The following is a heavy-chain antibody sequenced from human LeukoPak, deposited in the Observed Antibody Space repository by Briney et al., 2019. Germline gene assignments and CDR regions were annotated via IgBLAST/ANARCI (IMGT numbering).Heavy chain of an antibody. CDR3: ASLYGSGPNWFDP. CDR2: IYTSGST. CDR1: GGSISSGSYY. V-gene: IGHV4-61*02. D-gene: IGHD3-10*01. J-gene: IGHJ5*02. Sequence: SETLSLTCTVSGGSISSGSYYWSWIRQPAGKGLEWIGRIYTSGSTNYNPSLKSRVTISVDTSKNQFSLKLSSVTAADTAVYYCASLYGSGPNWFDPWGQGTLVTVSS.